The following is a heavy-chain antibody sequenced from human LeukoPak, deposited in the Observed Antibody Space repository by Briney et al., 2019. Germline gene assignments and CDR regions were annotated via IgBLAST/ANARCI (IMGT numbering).Heavy chain of an antibody. CDR2: IRGSGYST. Sequence: PWGSLRLSCAASGFTFSSYAMSWVRQAPGKGLEWVSAIRGSGYSTYYADSVKGRFTISRDNSKNTLYLQMNSLRAEDTAVYYCAKTLVDIVVVPAAPVPFGWCDPWGQGPRHSVSS. CDR1: GFTFSSYA. V-gene: IGHV3-23*01. J-gene: IGHJ5*02. CDR3: AKTLVDIVVVPAAPVPFGWCDP. D-gene: IGHD2-2*03.